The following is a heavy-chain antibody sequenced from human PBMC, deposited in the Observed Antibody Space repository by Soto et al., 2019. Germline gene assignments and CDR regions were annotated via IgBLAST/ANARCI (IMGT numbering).Heavy chain of an antibody. D-gene: IGHD3-3*01. CDR2: IYYSGST. V-gene: IGHV4-31*03. CDR3: AREFTIFGVVIGFDP. CDR1: GGSISSGGYY. J-gene: IGHJ5*02. Sequence: SETLSLTCTVSGGSISSGGYYWSWIRQHPGKGLEWIGYIYYSGSTYYNPSLKSRVTISVDTSKNQFSLKLSSVTAADTAVYYCAREFTIFGVVIGFDPWGQGTLVTVSS.